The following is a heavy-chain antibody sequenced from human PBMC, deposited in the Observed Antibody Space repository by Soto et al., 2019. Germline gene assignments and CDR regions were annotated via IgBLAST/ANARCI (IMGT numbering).Heavy chain of an antibody. CDR3: AKVNKGEMAKVFQAFDI. V-gene: IGHV3-23*01. J-gene: IGHJ3*02. D-gene: IGHD5-12*01. CDR1: EFTFSSYA. CDR2: ISGSGKST. Sequence: GGSLRLSCVASEFTFSSYAMSWVRQAPGKGLEWVSAISGSGKSTYYADSVKGRFAVSRDNSMSTLYLQMNSLRDEDTAVYYCAKVNKGEMAKVFQAFDIWGQGTMVTVSS.